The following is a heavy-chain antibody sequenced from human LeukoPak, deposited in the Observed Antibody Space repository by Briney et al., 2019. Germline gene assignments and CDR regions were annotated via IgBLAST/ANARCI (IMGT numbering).Heavy chain of an antibody. V-gene: IGHV3-20*04. CDR1: GFTFDDYG. Sequence: PGGSLRLSCAASGFTFDDYGMRWVRQATGKGLEWVSGINWNGGSTGYADSVKGRFTISRDNAKNSLYLQMNSLRAEDTAVYYCARGGYYDFWSGTRDHAFDIWGQGTMVTVSS. D-gene: IGHD3-3*01. CDR3: ARGGYYDFWSGTRDHAFDI. J-gene: IGHJ3*02. CDR2: INWNGGST.